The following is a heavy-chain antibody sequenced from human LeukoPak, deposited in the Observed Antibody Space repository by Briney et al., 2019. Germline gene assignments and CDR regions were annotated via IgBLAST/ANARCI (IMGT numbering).Heavy chain of an antibody. Sequence: ASVKVSCKASGGTFSSYDITWVRQAPGQGLEWMGCISAYNGNTNYAQRLQGRVTMTTDRSTSTAYMELRSLRSDDTAVYYCARGPIIDIAIVPAADEYYYMDVWGKGTTVTVSS. J-gene: IGHJ6*03. V-gene: IGHV1-18*01. CDR3: ARGPIIDIAIVPAADEYYYMDV. D-gene: IGHD2-2*01. CDR1: GGTFSSYD. CDR2: ISAYNGNT.